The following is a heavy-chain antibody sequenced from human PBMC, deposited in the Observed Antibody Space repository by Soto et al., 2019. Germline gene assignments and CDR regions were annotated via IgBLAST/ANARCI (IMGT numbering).Heavy chain of an antibody. CDR1: GYMFSNHD. CDR2: VNPQSGKT. D-gene: IGHD1-26*01. J-gene: IGHJ4*02. CDR3: ALYTTSFSYFNH. Sequence: QVQLVQSGAEAKKPGASVKVSCKASGYMFSNHDINWLRQVSGQGLEWMGWVNPQSGKTEDVQRFQGRVTMTRDTSINTAYMELNSLTSEDTAVYYCALYTTSFSYFNHWGQGTLVTVSS. V-gene: IGHV1-8*01.